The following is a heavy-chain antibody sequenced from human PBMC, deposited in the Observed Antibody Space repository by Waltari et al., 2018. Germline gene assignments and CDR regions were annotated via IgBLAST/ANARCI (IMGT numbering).Heavy chain of an antibody. CDR2: IYYSGST. CDR1: GGSISSSSYY. Sequence: QLQLQESGPGLVKPSETLSLTCTVSGGSISSSSYYSGWIRQPPGKGLEWIGSIYYSGSTYYNPSLKSRVTISVDTSKNQFSLKLSSVTAADTAVYYCARQVPVDYYDSSGLDAFDIWGQGTMVTVSS. V-gene: IGHV4-39*01. D-gene: IGHD3-22*01. CDR3: ARQVPVDYYDSSGLDAFDI. J-gene: IGHJ3*02.